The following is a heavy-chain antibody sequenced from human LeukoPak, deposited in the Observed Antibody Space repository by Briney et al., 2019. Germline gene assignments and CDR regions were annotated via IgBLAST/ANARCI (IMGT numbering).Heavy chain of an antibody. CDR1: GFTFDDYA. J-gene: IGHJ3*02. Sequence: PGRSLRLSCAASGFTFDDYAMHWVRQAPGKGLEWVAVISYDGSNKYYADSVKGRFTISRDNSKNTLYLQMNSLRAEDTAVYYCAKGIHYYDSSGYYPLRDAFDIWGQGTMVTVSS. D-gene: IGHD3-22*01. CDR2: ISYDGSNK. CDR3: AKGIHYYDSSGYYPLRDAFDI. V-gene: IGHV3-30*18.